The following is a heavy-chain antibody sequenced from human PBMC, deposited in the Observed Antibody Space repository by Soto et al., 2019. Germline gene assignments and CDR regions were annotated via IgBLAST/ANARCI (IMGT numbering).Heavy chain of an antibody. D-gene: IGHD5-18*01. CDR3: AREGAGDTAMPFEFNY. V-gene: IGHV1-69*01. Sequence: QVQLVQSGAEVKKPGSSVKVSRKASGGTFSSYAISWVRQAPGQGLEWMGGIIPIFGTANYAQKFQGRVTITADESTSTAYMELSSLRSEDTAVYYCAREGAGDTAMPFEFNYWGQGTLVTVSS. CDR1: GGTFSSYA. J-gene: IGHJ4*02. CDR2: IIPIFGTA.